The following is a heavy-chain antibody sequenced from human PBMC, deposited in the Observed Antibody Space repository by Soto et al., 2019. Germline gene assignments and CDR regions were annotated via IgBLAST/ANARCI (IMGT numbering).Heavy chain of an antibody. V-gene: IGHV1-69*02. D-gene: IGHD4-17*01. CDR1: GGTFSSYT. CDR3: ARSPVTPAYWFDP. Sequence: QVQLVQSGAEVKKPGSSVKVSCKASGGTFSSYTISWVRQAPGQGLEWMGRIIPILGIANYAQKFQGRVTITADKSTSTAYMELSSLRSEDTAVYYCARSPVTPAYWFDPWGQGNLVTVSS. CDR2: IIPILGIA. J-gene: IGHJ5*02.